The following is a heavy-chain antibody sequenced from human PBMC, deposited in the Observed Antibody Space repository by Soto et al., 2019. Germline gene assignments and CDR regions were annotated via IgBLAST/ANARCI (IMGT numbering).Heavy chain of an antibody. V-gene: IGHV3-74*01. J-gene: IGHJ4*02. CDR2: IKSDGSST. CDR3: VNSGSN. CDR1: GFTFSSYW. D-gene: IGHD3-10*01. Sequence: EVQLVESGGGLVQPGGSLRLSCAASGFTFSSYWMHWVRQAPGKVLVWVSRIKSDGSSTSYADSVKGRFTISRDNAKNTLYLQMNRLRAEDTAVDYCVNSGSNWGQGTLVTVSS.